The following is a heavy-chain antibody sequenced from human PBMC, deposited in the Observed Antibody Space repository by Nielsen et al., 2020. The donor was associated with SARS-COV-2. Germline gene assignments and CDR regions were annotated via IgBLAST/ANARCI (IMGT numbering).Heavy chain of an antibody. CDR2: ISSST. CDR3: TRVNPISDSWFDAFDI. Sequence: GGSLRLSCVVSGFTINTYGMSWVRQAPGKGLEWVSAISSSTYYADSVKGRFTVSRDNSKNTAYLQMNSLKTEDTAVYYCTRVNPISDSWFDAFDIWGQGTMVTVSS. V-gene: IGHV3-23*01. CDR1: GFTINTYG. D-gene: IGHD6-13*01. J-gene: IGHJ3*02.